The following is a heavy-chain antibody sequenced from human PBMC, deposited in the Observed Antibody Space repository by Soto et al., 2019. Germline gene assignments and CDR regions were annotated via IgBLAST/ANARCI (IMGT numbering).Heavy chain of an antibody. V-gene: IGHV3-33*01. J-gene: IGHJ6*03. Sequence: QVQVVESGGVVVQPGRSLRVSCAASGFTFSSYGMHWVRQAPGKGLEWVAIIWYDGSNKYYADSVKGRFTISRDNSKNTLYLQMNSLRAEDTAVYYCARDNGPAHSSSPQKYYYSMDVWGKGTTVTVSS. CDR3: ARDNGPAHSSSPQKYYYSMDV. CDR2: IWYDGSNK. D-gene: IGHD6-6*01. CDR1: GFTFSSYG.